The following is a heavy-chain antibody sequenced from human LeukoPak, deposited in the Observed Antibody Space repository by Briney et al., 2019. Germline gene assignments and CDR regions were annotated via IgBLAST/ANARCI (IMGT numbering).Heavy chain of an antibody. D-gene: IGHD2-2*01. Sequence: SGGSLRLSCAASGLTFSSYAMSWVRQAPGKGLEWVSAISGSGGSTFYADSVKGRFTISRDNSKNTLYLQMNSLRAEDTAVYYCAKDWDERDCSSTSCFNDAFDIWGQGTMVTVSS. J-gene: IGHJ3*02. CDR1: GLTFSSYA. CDR2: ISGSGGST. V-gene: IGHV3-23*01. CDR3: AKDWDERDCSSTSCFNDAFDI.